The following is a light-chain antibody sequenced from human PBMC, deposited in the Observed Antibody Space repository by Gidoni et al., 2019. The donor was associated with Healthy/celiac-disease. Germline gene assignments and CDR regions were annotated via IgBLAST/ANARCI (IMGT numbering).Light chain of an antibody. CDR2: WAS. J-gene: IGKJ4*01. V-gene: IGKV4-1*01. CDR3: QQYYSTRLT. CDR1: QSVLYSSNNKNY. Sequence: DIVMTQSPDSLAVSLGERAATNRKSSQSVLYSSNNKNYLAWYQQKPGQPPKLLIYWASTRESGVPDRFSGSGSGTDFTLTIISLQAEDVAVYYCQQYYSTRLTFGGGTKVEIK.